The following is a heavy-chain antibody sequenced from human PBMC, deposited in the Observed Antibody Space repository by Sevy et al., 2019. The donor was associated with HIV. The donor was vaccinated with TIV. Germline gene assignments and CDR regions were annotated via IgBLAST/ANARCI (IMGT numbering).Heavy chain of an antibody. Sequence: GGSLRLSCAASGFTFSSYAMSWVRQAPGKGLEWVSAISGSGGSTYHADSVKGRFTISRDNSKNTLYLQMNSLRAEDTAVYYCAKFYDSSGYCDYWGQGTLVTVSS. CDR1: GFTFSSYA. V-gene: IGHV3-23*01. J-gene: IGHJ4*02. D-gene: IGHD3-22*01. CDR2: ISGSGGST. CDR3: AKFYDSSGYCDY.